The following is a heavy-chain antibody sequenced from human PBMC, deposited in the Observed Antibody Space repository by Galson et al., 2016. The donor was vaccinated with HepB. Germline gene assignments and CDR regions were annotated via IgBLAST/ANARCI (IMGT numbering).Heavy chain of an antibody. V-gene: IGHV3-48*01. CDR3: AKVGWREYDGY. CDR2: ISSSSSTI. CDR1: GFTFSRYS. Sequence: SLRLSCAASGFTFSRYSMHWVRQAPGKGLEWVSYISSSSSTIYYADSVKGRFTISRDNSKNTVYLQMSSLRVDDTAVYYCAKVGWREYDGYWGQGTLVTVSS. J-gene: IGHJ4*02. D-gene: IGHD3-10*01.